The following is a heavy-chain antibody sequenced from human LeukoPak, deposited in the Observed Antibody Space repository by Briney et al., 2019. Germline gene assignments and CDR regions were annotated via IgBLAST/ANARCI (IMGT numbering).Heavy chain of an antibody. CDR2: ISYDGSNK. CDR1: GFTFSSYA. CDR3: ARDGRSSGWYPDY. D-gene: IGHD6-19*01. Sequence: GGSLRLSCAASGFTFSSYAMHWVRQAPGKGLEWVAVISYDGSNKYYADSVKGRFTISRDNSKNTLYLQMNSLRAEDTAVYYCARDGRSSGWYPDYWGQGTLVTVSS. V-gene: IGHV3-30*04. J-gene: IGHJ4*02.